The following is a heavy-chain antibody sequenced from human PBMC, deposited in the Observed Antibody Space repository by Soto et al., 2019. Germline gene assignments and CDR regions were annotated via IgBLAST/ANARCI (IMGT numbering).Heavy chain of an antibody. D-gene: IGHD3-10*01. V-gene: IGHV4-31*03. Sequence: QVQLQESGPGLVKPSQTLSLTCTVSGGSISSGGYYWSWIRQHPGKGLEWIGYIYYSGSTYYNPTLQSRVTISIDTSKNQCSLKLSSVTAADTAVYYCARAYGSGYMDVWGQGTTVTVSS. CDR3: ARAYGSGYMDV. CDR2: IYYSGST. CDR1: GGSISSGGYY. J-gene: IGHJ6*02.